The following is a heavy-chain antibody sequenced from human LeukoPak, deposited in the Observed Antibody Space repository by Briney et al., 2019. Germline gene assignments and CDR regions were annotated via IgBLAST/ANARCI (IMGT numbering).Heavy chain of an antibody. D-gene: IGHD3-3*01. V-gene: IGHV1-69*01. J-gene: IGHJ3*02. CDR1: GGTFSSYA. Sequence: SVKVSCKASGGTFSSYAISWVRQAPGQGLEWIGGIIPIFGTANYAQKFQGRVTITADESTSTAYMELSSLRSEDTAVYYCASLDYDFWFRDAFDIWGQGTMVTVSS. CDR2: IIPIFGTA. CDR3: ASLDYDFWFRDAFDI.